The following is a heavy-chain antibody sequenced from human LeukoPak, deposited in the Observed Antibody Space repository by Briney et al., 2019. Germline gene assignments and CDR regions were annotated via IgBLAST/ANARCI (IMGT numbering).Heavy chain of an antibody. CDR1: GYTFTSYY. CDR2: INPSGGST. V-gene: IGHV1-46*01. Sequence: ASVKVSCKASGYTFTSYYMHWVRQAPGQGLEWMGIINPSGGSTSYAQKFQGRVTMTTDTSTSTAYMELRSLRSDDTAVYYCARDISHPQNYDLWSGSHSYYFDYWGQGTLVTVSS. D-gene: IGHD3-3*01. CDR3: ARDISHPQNYDLWSGSHSYYFDY. J-gene: IGHJ4*02.